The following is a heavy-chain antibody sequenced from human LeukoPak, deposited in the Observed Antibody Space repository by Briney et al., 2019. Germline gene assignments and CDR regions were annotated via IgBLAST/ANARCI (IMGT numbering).Heavy chain of an antibody. CDR1: GDSVISGLYY. CDR3: ARGKYYGDSDY. J-gene: IGHJ4*02. D-gene: IGHD3-3*01. Sequence: SETLSLTCSVSGDSVISGLYYWTWVRQPPGKGLEWIGYVYYSGSTTYSPSLKSRVTISVDTSKNQFSLDLRSVTAADTAVYYCARGKYYGDSDYWGQGTLVTVSS. V-gene: IGHV4-61*01. CDR2: VYYSGST.